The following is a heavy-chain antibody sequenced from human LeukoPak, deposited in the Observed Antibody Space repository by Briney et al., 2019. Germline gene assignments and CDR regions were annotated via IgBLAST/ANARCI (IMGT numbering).Heavy chain of an antibody. CDR3: VGSGWYGGYYYYYMDV. CDR2: ISWNSGHK. CDR1: GFTFDDYA. Sequence: PGGSLRLSCAASGFTFDDYAMHWVRQAPGKGLEWVSGISWNSGHKGYADSVKGRFTISRDNAKNSLYLRMNSLRSEDTAVYYCVGSGWYGGYYYYYMDVWGKGTTVTVSS. V-gene: IGHV3-9*01. J-gene: IGHJ6*03. D-gene: IGHD6-19*01.